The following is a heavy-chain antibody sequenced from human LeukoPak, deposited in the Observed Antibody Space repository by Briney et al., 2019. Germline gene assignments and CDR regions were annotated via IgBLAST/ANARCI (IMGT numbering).Heavy chain of an antibody. Sequence: GGSLRLSCAASGFTFDDYAMHWVRQAPGKGLEWVSLISGDGGSTYYADFVKGRFTISRDNSKNSLYLQMNSLRTEDTALYYCAKDRSRSDSWWELSRRGYWFDPWGQGTLVTVSS. J-gene: IGHJ5*02. V-gene: IGHV3-43*02. CDR3: AKDRSRSDSWWELSRRGYWFDP. CDR1: GFTFDDYA. CDR2: ISGDGGST. D-gene: IGHD1-26*01.